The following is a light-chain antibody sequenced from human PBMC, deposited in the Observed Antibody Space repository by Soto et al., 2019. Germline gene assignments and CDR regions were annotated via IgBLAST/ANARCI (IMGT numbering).Light chain of an antibody. CDR1: NRDIGAYNL. V-gene: IGLV2-14*01. CDR3: SSYTTTSTLL. Sequence: QSALTQPASVSGSLRQSITISCTGSNRDIGAYNLVSWYQQYPDTAPKLIIYEVRNRPSGVSYHFTGSRSGNTASLTISALQADDESTFYCSSYTTTSTLLFGGATKLTVL. J-gene: IGLJ3*02. CDR2: EVR.